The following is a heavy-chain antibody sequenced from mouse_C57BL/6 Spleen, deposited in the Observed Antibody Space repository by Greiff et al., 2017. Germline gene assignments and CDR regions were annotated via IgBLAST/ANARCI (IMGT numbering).Heavy chain of an antibody. D-gene: IGHD2-3*01. V-gene: IGHV1-72*01. Sequence: QVQLQQPGAELVKPGASVKLSCKASGYTFTSYWMHWVKQRPGRGLEWIGRIDPNSGGTKYNEKFKSKDTLTVDKPSSTAYMQLSSLTSEDSAVYYCARSRNDGYYEGYAMDYWGQGTSVTVSS. CDR2: IDPNSGGT. CDR1: GYTFTSYW. J-gene: IGHJ4*01. CDR3: ARSRNDGYYEGYAMDY.